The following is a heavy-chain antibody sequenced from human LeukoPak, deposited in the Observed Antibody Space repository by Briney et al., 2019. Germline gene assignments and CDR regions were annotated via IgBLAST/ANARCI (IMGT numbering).Heavy chain of an antibody. D-gene: IGHD7-27*01. V-gene: IGHV4-61*01. CDR1: GYSISSGYY. J-gene: IGHJ3*02. CDR3: ARDESGAFDI. CDR2: IYYSGST. Sequence: SETLSLTCTVSGYSISSGYYWSWIRQSPGKGLEWIGYIYYSGSTNYNPSLKSRVTISVDTSKNQFSLKLSSVTAADTAVYYCARDESGAFDIWGQGTMVTVSS.